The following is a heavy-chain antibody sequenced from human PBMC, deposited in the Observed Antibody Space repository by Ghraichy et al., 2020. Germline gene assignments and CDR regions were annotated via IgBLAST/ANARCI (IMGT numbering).Heavy chain of an antibody. J-gene: IGHJ4*02. CDR1: GFSFSDYY. D-gene: IGHD2-2*01. V-gene: IGHV3-11*01. CDR2: ISGSGGAK. Sequence: GGSLILSCAASGFSFSDYYMSWIRQAPGKGLEYLSFISGSGGAKYHADSVKGRFTISRDNANNSLYLQMNSLRAEDTAVYYCARELGVVVVPAALDFWGRGLLVTVSS. CDR3: ARELGVVVVPAALDF.